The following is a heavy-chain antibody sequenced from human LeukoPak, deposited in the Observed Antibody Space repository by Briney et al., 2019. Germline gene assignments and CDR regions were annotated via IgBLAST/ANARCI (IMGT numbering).Heavy chain of an antibody. V-gene: IGHV4-4*02. CDR3: AKVFVPIIRYSGSYPTDSVFYFDY. CDR1: GGSISSNKW. CDR2: VVHSGST. J-gene: IGHJ4*02. D-gene: IGHD1-26*01. Sequence: SGTLSLTCAVSGGSISSNKWWSWLRQAPGKGLEWLGEVVHSGSTNYNPSLKSRVTISVDKSKNQFSLRLNSVTAADTAVYYCAKVFVPIIRYSGSYPTDSVFYFDYWGQGTLVTVSS.